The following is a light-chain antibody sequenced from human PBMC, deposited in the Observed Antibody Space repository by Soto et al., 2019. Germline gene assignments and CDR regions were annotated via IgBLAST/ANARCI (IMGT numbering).Light chain of an antibody. Sequence: EVVLTQSPGTLSLSPGERATLSCRASQNIRGNELAWYQQKPGQSPRLLIYRGSTRATVIPDRFSGRGSGTDFTLTISRLEPEDFAVYYCQDYGTSAPWTFGQGTKVEIK. CDR3: QDYGTSAPWT. J-gene: IGKJ1*01. CDR1: QNIRGNE. V-gene: IGKV3-20*01. CDR2: RGS.